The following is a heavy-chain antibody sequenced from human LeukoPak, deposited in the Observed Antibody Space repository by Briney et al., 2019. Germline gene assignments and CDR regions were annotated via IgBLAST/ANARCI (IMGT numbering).Heavy chain of an antibody. Sequence: SETLSLTCTVSGGSISSYYWSWIRQPPGKGLEWIGDIYYSGSTNYNPSLESRVTISVDTSKNQFSLKLSPLTAADTAVYYCARDFRPYDPAFDIWGQGTMVTVSS. J-gene: IGHJ3*02. V-gene: IGHV4-59*01. CDR2: IYYSGST. CDR3: ARDFRPYDPAFDI. CDR1: GGSISSYY. D-gene: IGHD3-22*01.